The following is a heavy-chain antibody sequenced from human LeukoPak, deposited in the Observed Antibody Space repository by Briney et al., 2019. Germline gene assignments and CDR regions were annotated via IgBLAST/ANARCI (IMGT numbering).Heavy chain of an antibody. Sequence: GGSLRLSCAASGFTFSNYWMHWVRQAPGKGLVWVSRINSDGINTSYADSVKGRFTISRDNAKNTLNLQMNSLRAEDTAVYCCAREAAREYYFDYWGQGTLVTVSS. CDR2: INSDGINT. J-gene: IGHJ4*02. V-gene: IGHV3-74*01. CDR1: GFTFSNYW. D-gene: IGHD6-6*01. CDR3: AREAAREYYFDY.